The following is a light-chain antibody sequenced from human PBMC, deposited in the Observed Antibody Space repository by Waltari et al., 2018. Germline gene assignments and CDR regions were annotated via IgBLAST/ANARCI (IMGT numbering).Light chain of an antibody. CDR1: DLPNQY. CDR2: KYI. CDR3: QATDSRV. J-gene: IGLJ2*01. Sequence: FQLTQSPSVSVSPGQTARITCSGSDLPNQYSYWYQQKPGQAPVLIIFKYIERPSGSPERFSASRSGTVVTLTINGVLAEDEADYYCQATDSRVFGGGTKLTV. V-gene: IGLV3-25*03.